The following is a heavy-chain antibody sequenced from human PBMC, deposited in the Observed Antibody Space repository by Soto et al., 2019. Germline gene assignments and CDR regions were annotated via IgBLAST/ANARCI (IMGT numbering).Heavy chain of an antibody. V-gene: IGHV3-30-3*02. CDR3: AKSIVAKIPRLIDV. CDR2: ISYDGYTQ. CDR1: GFVFSAHP. J-gene: IGHJ4*02. D-gene: IGHD3-16*02. Sequence: QVQLVESGGGVVPPGKSLRLSCTASGFVFSAHPMHWVRQAPGKGLEWVAHISYDGYTQYYADSVRGRFTISRDNSENTVYLHMTTPTTDDTAVYYCAKSIVAKIPRLIDVRGPGTLVIVSS.